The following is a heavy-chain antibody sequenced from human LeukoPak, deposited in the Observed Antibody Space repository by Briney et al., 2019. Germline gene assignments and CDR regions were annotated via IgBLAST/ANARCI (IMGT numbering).Heavy chain of an antibody. CDR1: GGSFSGYY. CDR2: INHSGST. CDR3: ARVSGNPVR. V-gene: IGHV4-34*01. D-gene: IGHD3-10*01. Sequence: SETLSLTCAVYGGSFSGYYWSWIRQPPGKGLEWIGEINHSGSTNYNPSLKSRVTISVDTSKNQFSLKLSSVTAADTAVYYCARVSGNPVRWGQGTLVTVSS. J-gene: IGHJ4*02.